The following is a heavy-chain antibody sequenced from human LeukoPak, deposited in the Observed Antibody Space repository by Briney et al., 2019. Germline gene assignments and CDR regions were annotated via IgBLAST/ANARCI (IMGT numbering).Heavy chain of an antibody. CDR3: ARRRYYDSTGYFD. Sequence: SETLSLTCAVSGYSISSGYYWGWIRQPPGKGLEWIGSIYHSGSTYYNPSLKSRVTISVDTSKNQFSLKLSSVTAADTAVYYCARRRYYDSTGYFDWGQGTQVAVS. V-gene: IGHV4-38-2*01. CDR1: GYSISSGYY. CDR2: IYHSGST. D-gene: IGHD3-22*01. J-gene: IGHJ1*01.